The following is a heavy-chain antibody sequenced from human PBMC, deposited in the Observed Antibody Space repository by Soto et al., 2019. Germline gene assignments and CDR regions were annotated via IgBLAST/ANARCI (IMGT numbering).Heavy chain of an antibody. CDR3: ASWPDAADY. D-gene: IGHD6-25*01. CDR2: TSYDEINE. Sequence: QVQLVESGGGVVQPGRSLRLSCAASGFTFSDYGMHWVRQAPGKGLEWVAVTSYDEINENYADSVKGRFTISRDNAKNSLYLQMNSLRDEDTAVYYCASWPDAADYWGQGTLVTVSS. CDR1: GFTFSDYG. J-gene: IGHJ4*02. V-gene: IGHV3-33*01.